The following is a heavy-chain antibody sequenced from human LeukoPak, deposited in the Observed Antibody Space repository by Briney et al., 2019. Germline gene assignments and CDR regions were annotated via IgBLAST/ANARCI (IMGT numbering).Heavy chain of an antibody. Sequence: SSETLSLTCTVSGGSISSYYWSWIRQPPGKGLEWIGYIYTSGSTNYNPSLKSRVSISVDTSKNQFSLKLSSVTAADTAVYYCARRGRFLEWLFGSVRYYYYMDVWGKGTTVTVSS. CDR3: ARRGRFLEWLFGSVRYYYYMDV. J-gene: IGHJ6*03. V-gene: IGHV4-4*09. D-gene: IGHD3-3*01. CDR1: GGSISSYY. CDR2: IYTSGST.